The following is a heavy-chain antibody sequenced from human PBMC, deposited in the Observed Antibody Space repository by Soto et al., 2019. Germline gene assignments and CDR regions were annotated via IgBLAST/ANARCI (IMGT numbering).Heavy chain of an antibody. CDR1: GGTLNKLA. CDR3: ASKNYSASWFYYYGWDV. V-gene: IGHV1-69*06. J-gene: IGHJ6*02. CDR2: VIPLFGTP. D-gene: IGHD3-10*01. Sequence: QVQLVQSGAEVKKPGSSVRLSCKTSGGTLNKLAFTWVRQVPGQGLEWMGGVIPLFGTPDYAQKFQGRVTISADKSTATAYMELTNLKSDDTATYYCASKNYSASWFYYYGWDVWGQGTTVTVSS.